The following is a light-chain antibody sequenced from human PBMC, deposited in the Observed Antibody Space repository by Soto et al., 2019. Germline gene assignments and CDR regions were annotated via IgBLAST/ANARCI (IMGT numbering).Light chain of an antibody. Sequence: EIVLTQSPDTLSLYPGERATLSCRASQSVRSVYLAWYQKKPGQSPRLLIYGASTRATGIPDRFSGSGSGTDFNLTISRLEAADFAVYYCQQYDSSTRTFGQGTQLDI. J-gene: IGKJ1*01. V-gene: IGKV3-20*01. CDR3: QQYDSSTRT. CDR2: GAS. CDR1: QSVRSVY.